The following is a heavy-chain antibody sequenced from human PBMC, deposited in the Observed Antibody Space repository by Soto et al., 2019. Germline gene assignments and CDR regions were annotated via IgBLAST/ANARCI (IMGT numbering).Heavy chain of an antibody. Sequence: ASVKVSCKASGYTFTYYDINWVRQAAGQGLEWLGWMSPNSGNTGYAQKFQGRISMTRSTSIATAYMELSSLTSEDSAVYYCARIPPNTGWFDSWGRGTQVTVSS. CDR3: ARIPPNTGWFDS. CDR1: GYTFTYYD. CDR2: MSPNSGNT. D-gene: IGHD1-1*01. J-gene: IGHJ5*01. V-gene: IGHV1-8*01.